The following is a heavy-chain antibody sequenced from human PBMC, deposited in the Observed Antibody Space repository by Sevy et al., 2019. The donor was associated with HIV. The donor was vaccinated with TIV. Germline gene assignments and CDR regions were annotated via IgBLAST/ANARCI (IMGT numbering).Heavy chain of an antibody. V-gene: IGHV3-48*03. D-gene: IGHD3-10*01. J-gene: IGHJ6*02. Sequence: GGSLRLSCAASGFTFSSYEMNWVRQAPGKGLEWVSYISSRGSPMYYADSVKGRFTISRDNAKNSLFLQMNSLRAEDTAVYYCARAGAASYFYYYGMDVWGQGTTVTVSS. CDR2: ISSRGSPM. CDR1: GFTFSSYE. CDR3: ARAGAASYFYYYGMDV.